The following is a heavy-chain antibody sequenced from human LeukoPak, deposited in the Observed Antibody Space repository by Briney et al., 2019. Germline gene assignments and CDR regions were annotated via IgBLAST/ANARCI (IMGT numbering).Heavy chain of an antibody. Sequence: GGSLRLSCAPSGFTLSNNYITCVRPAAGKGLEWVSGIYGDGATHYADSVKGRFIISRDNSKNTLDLQMHSLRVEDTAVYYCAKGGAPSSRYAPWWFDPWGQGTLVTVSS. CDR1: GFTLSNNY. V-gene: IGHV3-66*01. CDR3: AKGGAPSSRYAPWWFDP. J-gene: IGHJ5*02. D-gene: IGHD6-13*01. CDR2: IYGDGAT.